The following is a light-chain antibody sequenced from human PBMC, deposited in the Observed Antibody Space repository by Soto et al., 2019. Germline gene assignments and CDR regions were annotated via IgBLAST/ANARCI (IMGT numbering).Light chain of an antibody. CDR1: SSDVGGYKY. CDR2: DVS. V-gene: IGLV2-14*01. Sequence: QSALTQPASVSGSPGQSITISCTGTSSDVGGYKYVSWYQQYPGKAPKLMIYDVSNRPSGVSNRFSGSKSGNTASLTISGLQAEDEADYHCSSYTSSSTLVVFGGGTKVTVL. CDR3: SSYTSSSTLVV. J-gene: IGLJ2*01.